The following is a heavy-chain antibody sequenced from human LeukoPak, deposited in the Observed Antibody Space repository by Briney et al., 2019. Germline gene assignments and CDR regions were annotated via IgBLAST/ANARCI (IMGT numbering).Heavy chain of an antibody. CDR3: ARDSKVAAGSGFDY. CDR2: LSGYDGNT. V-gene: IGHV1-18*01. J-gene: IGHJ4*02. Sequence: GASVKVSCKASGYTFSSYGISWVRQAAGQGPEWMGWLSGYDGNTNYAQKVQGRVTLTTDTSTSTAYMELRSLRSDDTAFYYCARDSKVAAGSGFDYWGQGTLVTVSS. D-gene: IGHD6-13*01. CDR1: GYTFSSYG.